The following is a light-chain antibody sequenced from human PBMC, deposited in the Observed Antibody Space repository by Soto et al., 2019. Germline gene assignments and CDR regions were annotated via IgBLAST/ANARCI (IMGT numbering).Light chain of an antibody. CDR3: SSYAGSNNFVV. CDR1: NSNIGDNS. V-gene: IGLV1-44*01. CDR2: SDN. J-gene: IGLJ2*01. Sequence: QSVLTQPPSASGTPGQVFTISCSGSNSNIGDNSVNWYQQLPGTAPKLLIYSDNRRPSGVPDRFSGSKSGTSASLAISGLQSEDEGDYYCSSYAGSNNFVVFGGGTKVTVL.